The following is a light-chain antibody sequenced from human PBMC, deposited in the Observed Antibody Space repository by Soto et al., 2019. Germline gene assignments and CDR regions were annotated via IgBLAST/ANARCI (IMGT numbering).Light chain of an antibody. CDR2: KAS. CDR1: QSISSW. Sequence: DIQMTQSPSTLSASVGGRVTITCRASQSISSWLAWYQQKPGKAPKLLIYKASSLESGVPSRFSGSGSGTEFTLTISSLQPDDFATYYCQQYNSYWTFGQGTKLEIK. J-gene: IGKJ1*01. V-gene: IGKV1-5*03. CDR3: QQYNSYWT.